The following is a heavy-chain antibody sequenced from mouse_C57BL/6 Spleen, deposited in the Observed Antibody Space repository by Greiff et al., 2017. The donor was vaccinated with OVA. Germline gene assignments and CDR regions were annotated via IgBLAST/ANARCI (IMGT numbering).Heavy chain of an antibody. CDR2: ISDGGSYT. CDR1: GFTFSSYA. V-gene: IGHV5-4*01. J-gene: IGHJ3*01. CDR3: ARECSGYPFAY. Sequence: DVMLVESGGGLVKPGGSLKLSCAASGFTFSSYAMSWVRQTPEKRLEWVATISDGGSYTYYPDNVKGRFTISRDNAKNNLYLQMSHLKSEDTAMYYCARECSGYPFAYWGQGTLVTVSA. D-gene: IGHD3-2*02.